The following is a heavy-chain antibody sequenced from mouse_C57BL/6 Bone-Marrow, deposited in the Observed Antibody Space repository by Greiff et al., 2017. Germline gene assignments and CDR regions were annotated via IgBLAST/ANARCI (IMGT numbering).Heavy chain of an antibody. CDR2: IYPRSGNT. J-gene: IGHJ3*01. CDR3: ARPLSSGYFAY. D-gene: IGHD3-2*02. V-gene: IGHV1-81*01. Sequence: QVQLQQSGAELARPGASVKLSCKASGCTFTSYGISWVKQRTGQGLEWIGEIYPRSGNTYYNEKFKGKATLTADKSSSTAYMELRSLTSEDSAVYFCARPLSSGYFAYWGQGTLVTVSA. CDR1: GCTFTSYG.